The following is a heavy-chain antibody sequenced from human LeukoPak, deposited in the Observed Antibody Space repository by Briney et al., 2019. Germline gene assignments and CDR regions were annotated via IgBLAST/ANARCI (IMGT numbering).Heavy chain of an antibody. CDR2: ISYDGSNK. Sequence: GGSLRLSCAASGFTFSSYGMHWVRQAPGKGLEWVAVISYDGSNKYYADSVKGRFTISRDNSKNTLYLQMNSLRAEDTAVYYCAKAMVRGVNRRVWFDPWGQGTLVTVSS. V-gene: IGHV3-30*18. D-gene: IGHD3-10*01. CDR3: AKAMVRGVNRRVWFDP. CDR1: GFTFSSYG. J-gene: IGHJ5*02.